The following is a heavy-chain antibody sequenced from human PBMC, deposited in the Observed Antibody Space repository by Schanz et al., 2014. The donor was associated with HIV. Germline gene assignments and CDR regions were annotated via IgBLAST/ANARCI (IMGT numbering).Heavy chain of an antibody. V-gene: IGHV1-46*01. Sequence: QVQLVQSGAEVKKPGSSVKISCKASGDSFSNLGINWVRQAPGQGLEWMGIINPSGGRASYAEKFQGRLTMTRDTSTSTVYMELNSLRSDDTAVYYCARDLGGDFWSTQGGFDPWGQGTLVTVSS. CDR3: ARDLGGDFWSTQGGFDP. J-gene: IGHJ5*02. CDR1: GDSFSNLG. D-gene: IGHD3-3*01. CDR2: INPSGGRA.